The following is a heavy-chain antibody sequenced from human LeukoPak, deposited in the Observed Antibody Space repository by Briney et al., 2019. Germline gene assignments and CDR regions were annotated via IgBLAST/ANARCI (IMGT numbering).Heavy chain of an antibody. CDR2: ISDSGGRT. Sequence: GGSLRLSCAASGFTFSSYAMTWVRQAPGKGLDWVSVISDSGGRTFTADSVKGRFTISRGNSKNTMYLQMNSLRAEDTAMYYCARAPMSYDSSGFGGAFDIWGQGTMVTVSS. D-gene: IGHD3-22*01. J-gene: IGHJ3*02. CDR3: ARAPMSYDSSGFGGAFDI. CDR1: GFTFSSYA. V-gene: IGHV3-23*01.